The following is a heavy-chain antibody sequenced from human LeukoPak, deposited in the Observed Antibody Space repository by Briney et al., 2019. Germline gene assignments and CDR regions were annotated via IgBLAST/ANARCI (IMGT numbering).Heavy chain of an antibody. Sequence: ASVTVSCKASGYTFTSYGIIWVRQAPGQGLEWMGWISTYNGNTNYAQKIRGRVTMTTDTSTSTAYMELRSLRSDDTAVYYCARDLPYSSSWESIDYWGQGTLVTVSS. D-gene: IGHD6-13*01. J-gene: IGHJ4*02. CDR3: ARDLPYSSSWESIDY. CDR1: GYTFTSYG. CDR2: ISTYNGNT. V-gene: IGHV1-18*01.